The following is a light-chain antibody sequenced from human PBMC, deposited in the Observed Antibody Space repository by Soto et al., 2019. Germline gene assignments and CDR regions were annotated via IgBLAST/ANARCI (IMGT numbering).Light chain of an antibody. Sequence: EIVLTQSPGTLSLSPGERATLSCRASQSVSSSYLAWYQQKPGQAPRLLIYGASSRATGIPDRFSGSGSGTDFTLTISRLEPEDFAVCYCQQYGSSPQTFDQGTKVEIK. CDR3: QQYGSSPQT. V-gene: IGKV3-20*01. J-gene: IGKJ1*01. CDR1: QSVSSSY. CDR2: GAS.